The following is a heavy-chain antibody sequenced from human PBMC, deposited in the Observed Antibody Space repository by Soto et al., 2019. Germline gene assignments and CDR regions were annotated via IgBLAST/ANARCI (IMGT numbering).Heavy chain of an antibody. CDR1: GGTFTSYA. CDR3: AMIWDVPYYYYCLDV. J-gene: IGHJ6*02. CDR2: IIPYIAKT. D-gene: IGHD3-16*01. Sequence: ASVKVSCKASGGTFTSYAISWVRQAPGQGIEWMGGIIPYIAKTNYAQNFQGRVTMTTDTSTSTAYMEVRNLISDDTAVYYCAMIWDVPYYYYCLDVWCQGTTVTVFS. V-gene: IGHV1-18*01.